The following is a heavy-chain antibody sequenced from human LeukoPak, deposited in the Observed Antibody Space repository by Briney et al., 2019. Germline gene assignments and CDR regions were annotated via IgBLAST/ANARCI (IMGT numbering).Heavy chain of an antibody. D-gene: IGHD4-17*01. CDR3: AKDSEMTTVTPSFFDY. J-gene: IGHJ4*02. CDR1: GFTFSSYA. V-gene: IGHV3-23*01. Sequence: PGGSLRLSCAASGFTFSSYAMSWVRQAPGKGLEWVSAISGSGAGTYYADSVQGRFTISRDNSKNTLYLQMNSLRAEDTAVYYCAKDSEMTTVTPSFFDYWGQGTLVTVSS. CDR2: ISGSGAGT.